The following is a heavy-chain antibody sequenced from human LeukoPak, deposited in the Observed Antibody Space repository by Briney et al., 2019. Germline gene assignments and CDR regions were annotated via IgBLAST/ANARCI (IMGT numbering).Heavy chain of an antibody. J-gene: IGHJ4*02. CDR3: VKGQGRFLELLLRFDH. V-gene: IGHV3-64*03. D-gene: IGHD3-3*01. CDR2: TSSYGGGT. CDR1: GYTFSTFN. Sequence: LSCSASGYTFSTFNMHWVRQAPGKGLEYVWATSSYGGGTYYADSVKGRFTIYRDNSKKRMYMQMSSLRVEDTAVYYCVKGQGRFLELLLRFDHWGQATLVTVSS.